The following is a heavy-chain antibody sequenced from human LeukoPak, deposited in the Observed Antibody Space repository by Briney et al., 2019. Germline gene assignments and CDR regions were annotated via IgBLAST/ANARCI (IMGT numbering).Heavy chain of an antibody. J-gene: IGHJ4*02. CDR2: IDPTDSYT. D-gene: IGHD3-16*01. CDR3: ARHGTSFRGQGADY. CDR1: GYSFTSYW. V-gene: IGHV5-10-1*01. Sequence: GASLKISCKGSGYSFTSYWITWVRQMPGKGLEWRGRIDPTDSYTNYSPSFQGHVTISADKSINTAYLQWSSLKASDTAMYYCARHGTSFRGQGADYWGQGTLVTVSS.